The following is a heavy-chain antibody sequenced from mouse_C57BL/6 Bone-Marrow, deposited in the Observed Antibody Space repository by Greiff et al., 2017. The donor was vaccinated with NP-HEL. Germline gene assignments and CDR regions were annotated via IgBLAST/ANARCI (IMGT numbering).Heavy chain of an antibody. Sequence: QVQLQQPGAELVRPGTSVKLSCKASGYTFTSYWMHWVKQRPGQGLEWIGVIDPSDSYTNYNQKFKGKATLTVDTSSSTAYMQLSSLTSENTAVYYFARGIYYHYDRFAKWGQGTLVTVST. CDR3: ARGIYYHYDRFAK. CDR1: GYTFTSYW. V-gene: IGHV1-59*01. CDR2: IDPSDSYT. D-gene: IGHD2-4*01. J-gene: IGHJ3*01.